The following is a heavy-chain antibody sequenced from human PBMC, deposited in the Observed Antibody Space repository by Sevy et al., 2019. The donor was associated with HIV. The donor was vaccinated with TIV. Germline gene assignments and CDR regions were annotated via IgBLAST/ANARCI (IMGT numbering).Heavy chain of an antibody. Sequence: GSLRLSCAASGFTVSSNYMSWVRQAPGKGLEWVSVIYSGGSTYYADSVKGRFTISRDNSKNTLYLQMNSLGAEDTAVYYCARDVRYCSGGSCYSGRNWFDPWGQGTLVTVSS. D-gene: IGHD2-15*01. J-gene: IGHJ5*02. CDR2: IYSGGST. CDR1: GFTVSSNY. CDR3: ARDVRYCSGGSCYSGRNWFDP. V-gene: IGHV3-53*01.